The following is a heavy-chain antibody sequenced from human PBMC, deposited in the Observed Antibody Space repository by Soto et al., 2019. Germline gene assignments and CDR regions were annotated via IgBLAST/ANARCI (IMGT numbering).Heavy chain of an antibody. V-gene: IGHV4-30-4*01. J-gene: IGHJ4*02. Sequence: SETLSLTCTVSGGSISSGDYYWSWIRQPPGKGLEWIGYIYYSGSTYYNPSLKSRVTISVDTSKNQFSLKLSSVTAADTAVYYCARDSHTIFGVVLFDYWGQGTMVTVSS. CDR3: ARDSHTIFGVVLFDY. D-gene: IGHD3-3*01. CDR1: GGSISSGDYY. CDR2: IYYSGST.